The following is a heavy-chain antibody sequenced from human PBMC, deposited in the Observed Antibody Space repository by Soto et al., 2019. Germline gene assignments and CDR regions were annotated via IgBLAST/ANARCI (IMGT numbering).Heavy chain of an antibody. CDR2: INTNTGNP. D-gene: IGHD3-3*01. Sequence: ASVKVSCKASGYTFTSYSMNWVLQAPGQGLEWMGWINTNTGNPTYAQGFTGRFVFSLDTSVSTAYLQICSLKAEDTAVYYCARELFTIPRGGGYYYYYGMDVWGQGTTVTVSS. J-gene: IGHJ6*02. V-gene: IGHV7-4-1*01. CDR3: ARELFTIPRGGGYYYYYGMDV. CDR1: GYTFTSYS.